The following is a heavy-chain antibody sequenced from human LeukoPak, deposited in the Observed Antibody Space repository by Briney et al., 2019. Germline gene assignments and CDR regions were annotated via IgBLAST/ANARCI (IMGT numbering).Heavy chain of an antibody. D-gene: IGHD3-16*02. CDR1: GGTFSSYA. J-gene: IGHJ4*02. Sequence: SVKVSCKASGGTFSSYAISWVRQAPGQGLEWMGRIIPIFGTANYAQKFQGRVTITTDESTGTAYMELSSLRSEDTAVYYCAREVGDYVWGSYLVYWGQGTLVTVSS. CDR3: AREVGDYVWGSYLVY. CDR2: IIPIFGTA. V-gene: IGHV1-69*05.